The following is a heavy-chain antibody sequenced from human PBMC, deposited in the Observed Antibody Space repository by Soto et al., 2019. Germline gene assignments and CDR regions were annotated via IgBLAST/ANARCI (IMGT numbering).Heavy chain of an antibody. D-gene: IGHD3-10*01. J-gene: IGHJ6*02. CDR2: VSAGGDMT. V-gene: IGHV3-23*01. CDR1: GFTFSSYA. CDR3: ARGDRGGSGSPASYYYSGLDV. Sequence: DVQLLESGGDLVQPGGSLRLSCAASGFTFSSYAMSWVRQAPGKGLEWVSSVSAGGDMTYYSDSVKGRFTISRDNSNNALFLQMNSLRAEDTALYYCARGDRGGSGSPASYYYSGLDVWRQGTTVTVSS.